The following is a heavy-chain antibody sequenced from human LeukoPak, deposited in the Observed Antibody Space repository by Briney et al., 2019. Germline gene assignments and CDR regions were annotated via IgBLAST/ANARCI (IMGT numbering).Heavy chain of an antibody. J-gene: IGHJ6*02. V-gene: IGHV1-69*04. D-gene: IGHD3-22*01. CDR3: ARGSSDSGYSNYYYGMDV. CDR1: GGTFSSYA. CDR2: IIPILGIA. Sequence: VASVKVSCKASGGTFSSYAISWVRQAPGQGLEWMGRIIPILGIANYAQKFQGRVTITADKSTSTAYMELSSLRSEDTVVYYCARGSSDSGYSNYYYGMDVWGQGTTVTVSS.